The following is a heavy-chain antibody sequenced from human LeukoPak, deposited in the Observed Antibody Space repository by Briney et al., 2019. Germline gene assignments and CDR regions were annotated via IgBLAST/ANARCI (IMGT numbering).Heavy chain of an antibody. Sequence: GASVKVSCKASGYTLTNYGISWVRQAPGQGLEWMGWISTNSDIRTYAQTLQGRFTMTTDTATTTAYMELNNLTFDDTAVYYCARDWDAMNNCFDPWGQGTPVTVSS. CDR1: GYTLTNYG. D-gene: IGHD1-26*01. CDR2: ISTNSDIR. CDR3: ARDWDAMNNCFDP. V-gene: IGHV1-18*01. J-gene: IGHJ5*02.